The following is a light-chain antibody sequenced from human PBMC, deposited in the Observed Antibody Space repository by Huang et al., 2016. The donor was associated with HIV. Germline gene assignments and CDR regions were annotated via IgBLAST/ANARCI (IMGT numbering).Light chain of an antibody. J-gene: IGKJ4*01. V-gene: IGKV3-11*01. CDR1: QNINTH. CDR3: QQRVNGLT. Sequence: EIVLTQSPATLSFFPGQRVSLSCRASQNINTHLAWDQQRPGQPPRLLIYDASSRVPGVADRFSGSGSGTDFTRTISSLESEDFATYYCQQRVNGLTFGGGTKV. CDR2: DAS.